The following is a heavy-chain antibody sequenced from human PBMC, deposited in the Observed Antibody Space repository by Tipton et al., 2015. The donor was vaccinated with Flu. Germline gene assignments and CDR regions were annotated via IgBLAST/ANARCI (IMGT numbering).Heavy chain of an antibody. CDR2: IVVGSGNT. J-gene: IGHJ4*02. CDR3: AADAWGDSSGYCPSDY. CDR1: GFTFTSSA. D-gene: IGHD3-22*01. Sequence: QLVQSGPEVKKPGTSVKVSCKASGFTFTSSAVQWVRQARGQRLEWIGWIVVGSGNTNYAQKFQERVTITRDMSTSTAYMELSSLRSGDTAVYYCAADAWGDSSGYCPSDYWGQGTLVTVSS. V-gene: IGHV1-58*01.